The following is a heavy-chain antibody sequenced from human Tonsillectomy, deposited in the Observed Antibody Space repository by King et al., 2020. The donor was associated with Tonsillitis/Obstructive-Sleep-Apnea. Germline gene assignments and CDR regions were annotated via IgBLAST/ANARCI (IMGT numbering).Heavy chain of an antibody. CDR3: AREGLRDAFDI. D-gene: IGHD5-12*01. Sequence: VQLQESGPGLVKPSETLSLTCIVSGGSISSYYWSWIRQPPGKGLECIGYIYYTGGTNYNPSLKSRVTISVDTSKKQFSLKLSSVTAADTAMYYCAREGLRDAFDIWGQGTMVTVSS. CDR1: GGSISSYY. V-gene: IGHV4-59*01. J-gene: IGHJ3*02. CDR2: IYYTGGT.